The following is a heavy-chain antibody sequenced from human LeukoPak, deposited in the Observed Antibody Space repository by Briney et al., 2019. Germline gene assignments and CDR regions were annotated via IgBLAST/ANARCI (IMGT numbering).Heavy chain of an antibody. V-gene: IGHV4-34*01. Sequence: SETLSLTCAVYGGSFSGYYWSWIRQPPGKGLEWIGEINHSGSTNYNPPLKSRVTISVDTSKNQFSLKLSSVTAADTAVYYCARGEDYYGSGSDAFDIWGQGTMVTVSS. D-gene: IGHD3-10*01. CDR1: GGSFSGYY. J-gene: IGHJ3*02. CDR3: ARGEDYYGSGSDAFDI. CDR2: INHSGST.